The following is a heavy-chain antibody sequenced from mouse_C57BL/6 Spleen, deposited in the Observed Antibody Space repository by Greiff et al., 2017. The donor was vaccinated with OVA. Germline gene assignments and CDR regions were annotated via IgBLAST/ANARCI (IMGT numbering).Heavy chain of an antibody. CDR3: ASLVDGCLPFDY. D-gene: IGHD2-3*01. J-gene: IGHJ2*01. Sequence: VQLQQSGAELVKPGASVKLSCTASGFNIKDYYMHWVKQRTEQGLEWIGRIDPEDGDTKYAPKFQGKATITADTSSTTAYLQLSSLTSEDTAVYYCASLVDGCLPFDYWGKGTPVTVAS. V-gene: IGHV14-2*01. CDR2: IDPEDGDT. CDR1: GFNIKDYY.